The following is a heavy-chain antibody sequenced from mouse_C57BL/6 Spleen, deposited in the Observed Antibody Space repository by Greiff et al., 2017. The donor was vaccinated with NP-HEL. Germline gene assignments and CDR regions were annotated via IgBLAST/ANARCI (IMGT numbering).Heavy chain of an antibody. CDR3: ARGNYYGSRGYFDV. V-gene: IGHV1-59*01. J-gene: IGHJ1*03. Sequence: VQLQQPGAELVRPGTSVKLSCKASGYTFTSYWMHWVKQRPGQGLEWIGVIDPSDSYTNYNQKFKGKATLTVDTSSSTAYMQLSSLTSEDSAVYYCARGNYYGSRGYFDVWGTGTTVTVSS. CDR2: IDPSDSYT. CDR1: GYTFTSYW. D-gene: IGHD1-1*01.